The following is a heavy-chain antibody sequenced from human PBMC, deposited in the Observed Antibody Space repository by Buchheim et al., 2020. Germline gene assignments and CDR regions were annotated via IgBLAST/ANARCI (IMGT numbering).Heavy chain of an antibody. V-gene: IGHV4-59*01. CDR2: ISYSGST. Sequence: QVHLQESGPGLVKPSETLSLTCTVSGGSNSIYYWNWIRQPPGKGLEWIGYISYSGSTNYNPSLESRVSISVDTSTNHFSLKLNSVTAADTAVYYCANDCSATSCRQAAGGGFDYGGQGT. CDR3: ANDCSATSCRQAAGGGFDY. J-gene: IGHJ4*02. D-gene: IGHD2-2*01. CDR1: GGSNSIYY.